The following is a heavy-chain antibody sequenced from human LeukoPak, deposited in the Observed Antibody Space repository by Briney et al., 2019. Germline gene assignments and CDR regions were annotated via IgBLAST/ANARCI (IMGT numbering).Heavy chain of an antibody. V-gene: IGHV3-23*01. CDR1: GFSLSSYA. CDR2: ISSTDAGT. J-gene: IGHJ4*02. D-gene: IGHD2-21*01. Sequence: GESLKISCKGSGFSLSSYAMSWVRQAPGKGLEWVSAISSTDAGTYHADSVRGRFTISRDSSKNTLYLQMNSLRAEDAAVYYCAKAPVTSCRGAYCYPFDYWGQGTLVTVSS. CDR3: AKAPVTSCRGAYCYPFDY.